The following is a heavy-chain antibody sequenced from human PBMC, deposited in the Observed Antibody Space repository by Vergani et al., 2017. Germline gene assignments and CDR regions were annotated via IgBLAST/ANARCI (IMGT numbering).Heavy chain of an antibody. J-gene: IGHJ3*01. Sequence: QVQLQESGPGLVKPSQTLSLTCTVSGASINNDFYYCHWIRQPAGKGLERIGRIYVSGITDYNSSLQSRVSMSVDTSKNQFSRTLTSVTAADTAVYYCARDNKQLRPRACDLWGQGTMVTVSS. CDR1: GASINNDFYY. CDR3: ARDNKQLRPRACDL. D-gene: IGHD4-23*01. V-gene: IGHV4-61*02. CDR2: IYVSGIT.